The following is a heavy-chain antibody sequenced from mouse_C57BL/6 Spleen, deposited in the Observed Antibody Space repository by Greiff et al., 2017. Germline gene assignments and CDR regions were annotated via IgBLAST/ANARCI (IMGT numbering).Heavy chain of an antibody. CDR2: IDPSDSYT. J-gene: IGHJ2*01. Sequence: QVQLQQPGAELVKPGASVKLSCKASGYTFTSYWMQWVKQRPGRGLEWIGEIDPSDSYTNYNQKFKGKATLTVDTSSSTAYMQLSSLTSEDSAVYYCARGREFDYWGQGTTLTVSS. CDR1: GYTFTSYW. CDR3: ARGREFDY. V-gene: IGHV1-50*01.